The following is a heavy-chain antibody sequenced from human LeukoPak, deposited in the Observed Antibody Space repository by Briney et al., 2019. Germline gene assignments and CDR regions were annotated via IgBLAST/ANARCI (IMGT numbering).Heavy chain of an antibody. D-gene: IGHD2-2*01. V-gene: IGHV1-18*01. CDR3: ASSEYCSSTSCYGLDY. Sequence: GASVKVSCKASGYTFTSYGISWVRQAPGQGLEWMGWISAYNGNTNYAQKLQGRVTMTTDTSTSTAYMELRSLRSDDTAVYYCASSEYCSSTSCYGLDYWGQGTLVTVSS. J-gene: IGHJ4*02. CDR2: ISAYNGNT. CDR1: GYTFTSYG.